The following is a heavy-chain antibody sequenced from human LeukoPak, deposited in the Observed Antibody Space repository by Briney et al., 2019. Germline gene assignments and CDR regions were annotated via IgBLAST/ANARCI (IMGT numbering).Heavy chain of an antibody. CDR1: GFTFSSYG. J-gene: IGHJ6*03. CDR2: ISYDGSNE. CDR3: ARVVRGYSYGYNYYYYYMDV. D-gene: IGHD5-18*01. V-gene: IGHV3-30*03. Sequence: PGGSLRLSCAASGFTFSSYGMHWVRQAPGKGLEWVAVISYDGSNEYYADSVKGRFTISRDNSKNTLYLQMNSLRAEDTAVYYCARVVRGYSYGYNYYYYYMDVWGKGTTVTISS.